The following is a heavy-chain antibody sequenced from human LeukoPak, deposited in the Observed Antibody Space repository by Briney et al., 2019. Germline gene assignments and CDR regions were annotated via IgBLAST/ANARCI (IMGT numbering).Heavy chain of an antibody. CDR2: IIPILGIA. D-gene: IGHD2-15*01. CDR3: ARDMAGGYCSGGSCYFGY. J-gene: IGHJ4*02. Sequence: VASVKVSCKASGGTFSSYAISWVRQAPGQGLEWMGRIIPILGIANYAQKFQGRVTITADKSTSTAYMELSSLRSEDTAVYYCARDMAGGYCSGGSCYFGYWGQGTLVTVSS. CDR1: GGTFSSYA. V-gene: IGHV1-69*04.